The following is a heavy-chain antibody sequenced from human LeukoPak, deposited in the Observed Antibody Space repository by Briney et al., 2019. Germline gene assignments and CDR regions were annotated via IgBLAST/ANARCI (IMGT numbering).Heavy chain of an antibody. CDR3: SRGTGSGNPFDY. CDR2: IIYNFGTA. V-gene: IGHV1-69*13. CDR1: GYTFTSYG. Sequence: SVKVSCTASGYTFTSYGISWVRQAPGQGLEWIRGIIYNFGTAKCAQKFQGRVTITADESTSTAYMELSSLRYEGTALYYCSRGTGSGNPFDYWGQGTLVTVSS. J-gene: IGHJ4*02. D-gene: IGHD3-10*01.